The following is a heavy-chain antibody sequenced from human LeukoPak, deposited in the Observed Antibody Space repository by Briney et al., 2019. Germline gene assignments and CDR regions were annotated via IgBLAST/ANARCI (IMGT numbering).Heavy chain of an antibody. J-gene: IGHJ4*02. CDR3: ARDRTALESFDY. Sequence: GGSLRLSCAASGFTFSSYSMKWVRQAPGKGLEWVSSISSSSSYIYYADSVKGRFTISRDNAKNSLYLQMNSLRAEDTAVYYCARDRTALESFDYWGQGTLVTVSS. CDR1: GFTFSSYS. D-gene: IGHD3-3*01. CDR2: ISSSSSYI. V-gene: IGHV3-21*01.